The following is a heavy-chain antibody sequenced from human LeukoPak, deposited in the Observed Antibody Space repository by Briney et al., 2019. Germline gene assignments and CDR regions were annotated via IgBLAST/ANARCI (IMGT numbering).Heavy chain of an antibody. V-gene: IGHV4-39*01. Sequence: SGTLSLTCAVSGGSISSSYYWGWIRQPPGKGLEWIGSIYYSGSTYYNPSLKSRVTISVDTSKNQFSLKLSSVTAADTAVYYCACSSRITMIVVVIGPEGFDAFDIWGQGTMVTVSS. CDR1: GGSISSSYY. CDR3: ACSSRITMIVVVIGPEGFDAFDI. D-gene: IGHD3-22*01. CDR2: IYYSGST. J-gene: IGHJ3*02.